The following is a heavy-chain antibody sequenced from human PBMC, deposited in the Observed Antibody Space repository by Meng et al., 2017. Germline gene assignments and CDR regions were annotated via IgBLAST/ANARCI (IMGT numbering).Heavy chain of an antibody. D-gene: IGHD1-26*01. CDR1: GFTFSDYY. CDR3: ARQWELPLTYYFDY. V-gene: IGHV3-11*01. J-gene: IGHJ4*02. CDR2: ISSSGSTI. Sequence: QVQRVGAGGGLVKPGGSLRLSCAASGFTFSDYYMSWIRQAPGKGLEWVSYISSSGSTIYYADSVKGRFTISRDNAKNSLYLQMNSLRAEDTAVYYCARQWELPLTYYFDYWGQGTLVTVSS.